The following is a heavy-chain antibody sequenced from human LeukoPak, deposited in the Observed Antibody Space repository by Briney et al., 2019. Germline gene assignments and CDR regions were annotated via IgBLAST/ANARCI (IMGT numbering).Heavy chain of an antibody. CDR3: ATTVTTTARVDYYYGMDV. Sequence: PSETLSLTCTVSGGSISSYYWSWIRQPAGKGLEWIGRIYTSGSTNYNPSLKSRVTMSVDTSKNQFSLKLSSVTAADTAVYYCATTVTTTARVDYYYGMDVWGQGTTVTVSS. D-gene: IGHD4-11*01. V-gene: IGHV4-4*07. CDR2: IYTSGST. J-gene: IGHJ6*02. CDR1: GGSISSYY.